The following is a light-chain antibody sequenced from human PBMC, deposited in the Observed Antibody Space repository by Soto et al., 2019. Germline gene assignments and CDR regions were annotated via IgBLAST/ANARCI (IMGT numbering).Light chain of an antibody. CDR3: QVWDFNSDQWV. CDR2: DDN. CDR1: NIGSES. V-gene: IGLV3-21*02. J-gene: IGLJ3*02. Sequence: SSELTQPPAVSVAPGQTASITCGGNNIGSESVHWYQQRPGQAPVLVVYDDNDRPSGVPERVSGSNSGNTATLTISRVEVGDEADYYCQVWDFNSDQWVFGGGTKLTVL.